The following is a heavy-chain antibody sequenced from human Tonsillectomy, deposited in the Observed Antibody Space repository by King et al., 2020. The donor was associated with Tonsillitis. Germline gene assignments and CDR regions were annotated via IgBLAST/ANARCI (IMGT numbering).Heavy chain of an antibody. V-gene: IGHV4-39*01. D-gene: IGHD3-22*01. CDR3: ASDYYDSSGGY. Sequence: QLQESGPGLVKPSETLSLTCTVSCGSISSSSYYWGWIRQPPGKGLEWIGSIYYSGSTYYNPSLKSRVTVSVDTSKNQFSLKLSSVTAADTAVYYCASDYYDSSGGYWGQGTLVTVSS. CDR1: CGSISSSSYY. CDR2: IYYSGST. J-gene: IGHJ4*02.